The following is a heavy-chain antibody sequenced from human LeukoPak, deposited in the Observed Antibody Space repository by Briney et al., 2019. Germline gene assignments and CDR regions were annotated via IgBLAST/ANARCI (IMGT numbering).Heavy chain of an antibody. Sequence: SETLSLTCTVSGGSISSYYWSWIRQPPGKGLEWIGYIYYSGSTNYNPSLKSRVTISVDTSKNQFSLKLSSVTAADTAMYYCARHWDSSAYLNWFDPWGQGTLVSVSS. V-gene: IGHV4-59*08. J-gene: IGHJ5*02. CDR3: ARHWDSSAYLNWFDP. D-gene: IGHD3-22*01. CDR1: GGSISSYY. CDR2: IYYSGST.